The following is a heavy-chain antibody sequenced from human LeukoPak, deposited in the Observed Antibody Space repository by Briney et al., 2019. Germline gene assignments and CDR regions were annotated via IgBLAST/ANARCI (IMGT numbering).Heavy chain of an antibody. CDR1: GFTFSSYA. J-gene: IGHJ4*02. CDR2: ISYDGSNK. Sequence: GGSLRLSCAASGFTFSSYAMHWVRQAPGKGLEWVAVISYDGSNKYYADSVKGRFTISRDISKNTLYLQMNSLRAEDTAVYYCARAGVQQQLVPVYFDYWGQGTLVTVSS. CDR3: ARAGVQQQLVPVYFDY. V-gene: IGHV3-30-3*01. D-gene: IGHD6-13*01.